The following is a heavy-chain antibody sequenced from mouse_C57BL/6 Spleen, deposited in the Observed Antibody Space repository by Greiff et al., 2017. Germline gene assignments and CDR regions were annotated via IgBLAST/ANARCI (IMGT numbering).Heavy chain of an antibody. CDR1: GYTFTDYE. Sequence: QVQLKQSGAELVRPGASVTLSCRASGYTFTDYEMHWVKQTPVHGLEWIGVIDPETGGTASNQKSKGKAMLTADKSSSTAYMERRSLTAEDSAVYYCTRSGSNYSFAYWGQGTLVTVSA. D-gene: IGHD2-5*01. V-gene: IGHV1-15*01. J-gene: IGHJ3*01. CDR2: IDPETGGT. CDR3: TRSGSNYSFAY.